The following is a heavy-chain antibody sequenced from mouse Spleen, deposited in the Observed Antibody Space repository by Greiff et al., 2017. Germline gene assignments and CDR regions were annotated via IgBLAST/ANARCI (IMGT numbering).Heavy chain of an antibody. CDR3: AKHEDQDYRSYWYFDV. V-gene: IGHV1-62-2*01. CDR2: FYPGSGSI. J-gene: IGHJ1*01. CDR1: GYTFTEYI. Sequence: VKLQESGAELVKPGASVKLSCKASGYTFTEYIIHWVKQRSGQGLEWIGWFYPGSGSIKYNEKFKDKATLTADKSSSTVYMELSRLTSEDSAVYFCAKHEDQDYRSYWYFDVWGAGTTVTVSS. D-gene: IGHD2-14*01.